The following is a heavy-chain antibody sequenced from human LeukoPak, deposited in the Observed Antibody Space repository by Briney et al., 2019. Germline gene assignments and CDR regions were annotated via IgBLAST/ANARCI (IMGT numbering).Heavy chain of an antibody. Sequence: SVKVSCKASGGTFSSYAISWVRQAPGQGLEWMGGIIPIFGTANYAQKFQGRVTITTDESTSTAYMELSSLRSEDTAVYYCARVYYDSSGYYYIFDYWGQGTLLTVSS. V-gene: IGHV1-69*05. CDR1: GGTFSSYA. CDR3: ARVYYDSSGYYYIFDY. J-gene: IGHJ4*02. D-gene: IGHD3-22*01. CDR2: IIPIFGTA.